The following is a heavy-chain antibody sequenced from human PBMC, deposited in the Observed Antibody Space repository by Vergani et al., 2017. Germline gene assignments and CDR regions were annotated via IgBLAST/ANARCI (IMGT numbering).Heavy chain of an antibody. V-gene: IGHV3-66*02. Sequence: EVQLVESGGDLVQPGGSLRLSCAASGFTVSSNYMSWVRQAPGKGLEWVSLISSGGSTYYADSVKGRFTISRDNSKNTLYLEMNRLNVDDTAIYYCGKTQGKVVGTWWFDPWGQGTTVIVAS. CDR3: GKTQGKVVGTWWFDP. D-gene: IGHD1-7*01. CDR2: ISSGGST. J-gene: IGHJ5*02. CDR1: GFTVSSNY.